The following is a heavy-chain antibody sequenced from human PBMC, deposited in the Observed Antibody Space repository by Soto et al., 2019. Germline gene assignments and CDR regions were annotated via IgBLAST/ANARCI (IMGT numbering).Heavy chain of an antibody. CDR3: AKAQYSGSYQYFDY. Sequence: GGSLRLSCAASGFTFTSYAMSWVRQAPGKGLEWVSGISGGGGSTYYADSVKGRFTVSRDDSKSTLYLQMNSLRAEDTAIYYCAKAQYSGSYQYFDYWGQGTLVTVSS. V-gene: IGHV3-23*01. CDR2: ISGGGGST. J-gene: IGHJ4*02. D-gene: IGHD1-26*01. CDR1: GFTFTSYA.